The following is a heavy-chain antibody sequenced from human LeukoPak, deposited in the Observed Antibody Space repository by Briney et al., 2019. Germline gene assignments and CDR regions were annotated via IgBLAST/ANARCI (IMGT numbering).Heavy chain of an antibody. Sequence: GGSLRLSCAASGFTFSTYTMNWVRQAPGKGLEWVSSINGRSNYKYYADSVKGRFTISRDNAQSSLFLQMHSLRAEDTAVYYCAREDGLVGATSGFDTWGQGTVVTVSS. V-gene: IGHV3-21*01. D-gene: IGHD1-26*01. CDR1: GFTFSTYT. CDR2: INGRSNYK. CDR3: AREDGLVGATSGFDT. J-gene: IGHJ3*02.